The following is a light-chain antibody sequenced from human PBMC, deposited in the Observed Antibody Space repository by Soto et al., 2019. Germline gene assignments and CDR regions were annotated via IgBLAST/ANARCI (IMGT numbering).Light chain of an antibody. CDR2: KAS. CDR1: QSISSL. J-gene: IGKJ5*01. V-gene: IGKV1-5*03. Sequence: DIPMTQSPSTLSASVGDRVTITCRASQSISSLLAWYQQKPGRAPTLLIYKASTLESGVPSRFSGSGSGTEFSLPISSLQPDDSATYYCQQYNSYPLTFGQGTRLEIK. CDR3: QQYNSYPLT.